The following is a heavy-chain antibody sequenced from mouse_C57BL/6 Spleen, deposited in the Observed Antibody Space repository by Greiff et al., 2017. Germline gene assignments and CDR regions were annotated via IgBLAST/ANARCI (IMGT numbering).Heavy chain of an antibody. Sequence: QVHVKQSGAELVKPGASVKMSCKASGYTFTTYPIEWMKQNHGKSLEWIGNFHPYNDDTKYNEKFKGKATLTVEKSSSTVYLELSRLTSDDSAVYYCARLGLLGYAMDYWGQGTSVTVSS. CDR3: ARLGLLGYAMDY. V-gene: IGHV1-47*01. CDR1: GYTFTTYP. D-gene: IGHD2-13*01. J-gene: IGHJ4*01. CDR2: FHPYNDDT.